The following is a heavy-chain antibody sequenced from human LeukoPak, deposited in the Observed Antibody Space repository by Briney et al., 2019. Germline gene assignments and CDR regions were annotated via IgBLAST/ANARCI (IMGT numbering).Heavy chain of an antibody. CDR2: ISGSGSST. J-gene: IGHJ4*02. V-gene: IGHV3-23*01. CDR1: GFTFRSYA. Sequence: GGSLRLSCAASGFTFRSYAMSWVRQAPGKGLEWVSAISGSGSSTYYADSVKDRFTISRDNSKNTLYLQMNSLRAEDTAVYYCAEVRDYDFWSGYSPPYYFDYWGQGTLVTVSS. D-gene: IGHD3-3*01. CDR3: AEVRDYDFWSGYSPPYYFDY.